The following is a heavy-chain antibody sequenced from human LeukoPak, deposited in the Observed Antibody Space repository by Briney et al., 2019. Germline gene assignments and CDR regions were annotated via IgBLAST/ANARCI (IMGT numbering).Heavy chain of an antibody. J-gene: IGHJ4*02. D-gene: IGHD3-22*01. CDR3: ASPPDSSGYQRYFDY. CDR1: GGTFSSYA. Sequence: ASVKVSCKASGGTFSSYAISWVRQAPGQGLEWMGGIIPIFGTANYAQKFQGRVTITADESTSTAYMELSSLRSEDTAVYCCASPPDSSGYQRYFDYWGQGTLVTVSS. CDR2: IIPIFGTA. V-gene: IGHV1-69*13.